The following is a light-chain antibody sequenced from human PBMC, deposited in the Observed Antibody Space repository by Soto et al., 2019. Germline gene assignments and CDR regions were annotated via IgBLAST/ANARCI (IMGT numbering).Light chain of an antibody. CDR3: SSFTSTSTVV. Sequence: QSALTQPASVSGSPGQSITISCTGTSSDVGGYNYVSWYQQHPGKAPKLIILEVSNRPSGVSNRFSGSKSGNTASLTISGLHPEDESDYYCSSFTSTSTVVFGGGTKLTVL. CDR2: EVS. J-gene: IGLJ2*01. CDR1: SSDVGGYNY. V-gene: IGLV2-14*01.